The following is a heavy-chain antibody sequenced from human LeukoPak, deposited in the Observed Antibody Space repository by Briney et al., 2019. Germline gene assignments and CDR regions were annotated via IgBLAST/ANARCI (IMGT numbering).Heavy chain of an antibody. CDR2: IWYDGRNK. Sequence: GGALRLSCAASGFTFSSYGMHGVRQAPGKGVEGVAVIWYDGRNKYYADSVKGRFTIARANSKNTLYLQMNSLRAEDTAVYYCAKDIAAAGTPNLDYWGQGTLVTVSS. CDR1: GFTFSSYG. J-gene: IGHJ4*02. V-gene: IGHV3-33*06. CDR3: AKDIAAAGTPNLDY. D-gene: IGHD6-13*01.